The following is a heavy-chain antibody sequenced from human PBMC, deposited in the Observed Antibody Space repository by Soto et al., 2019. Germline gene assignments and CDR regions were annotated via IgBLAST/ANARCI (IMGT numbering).Heavy chain of an antibody. V-gene: IGHV3-23*01. CDR2: ITSSGDST. CDR1: GFTFSSYA. J-gene: IGHJ5*02. CDR3: ANLEVT. Sequence: EVQLLESGGGLVQPGGSLRLSCAASGFTFSSYAMAWVRQASGKGLEWVSSITSSGDSTYYADSVKGRFTISRDNSKNTLYLQMNSLRAEDTAVYYCANLEVTWGQGTLVTVYS. D-gene: IGHD2-21*01.